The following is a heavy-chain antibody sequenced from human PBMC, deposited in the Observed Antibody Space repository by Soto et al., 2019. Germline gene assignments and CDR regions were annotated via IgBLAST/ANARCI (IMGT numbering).Heavy chain of an antibody. CDR1: GYSFTSYW. Sequence: PGESLKISCKGSGYSFTSYWIGWVRQMPGKGLEWMGIIYPGDSDTRYSPSFQGQVTISADKSISTAYLQWSSLKASDTAMYYCARRGSCGYYDYYYYGMDVWGQGTTVTVSS. V-gene: IGHV5-51*01. CDR2: IYPGDSDT. D-gene: IGHD3-22*01. J-gene: IGHJ6*02. CDR3: ARRGSCGYYDYYYYGMDV.